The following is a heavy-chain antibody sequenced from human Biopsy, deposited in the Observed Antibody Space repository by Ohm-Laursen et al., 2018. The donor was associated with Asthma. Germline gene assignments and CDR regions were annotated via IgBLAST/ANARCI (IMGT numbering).Heavy chain of an antibody. V-gene: IGHV3-30*03. D-gene: IGHD6-6*01. CDR1: GFTFRNFG. CDR2: IFFDGSNK. Sequence: SLRLSCAAFGFTFRNFGMHWVRQAPGKGLEWVAGIFFDGSNKYYADSVKGRFTISRDNSKDTLYLQVNSLRGDDTAVYYCARGKTWGRSYYFDYWGQGTLVTVSS. CDR3: ARGKTWGRSYYFDY. J-gene: IGHJ4*02.